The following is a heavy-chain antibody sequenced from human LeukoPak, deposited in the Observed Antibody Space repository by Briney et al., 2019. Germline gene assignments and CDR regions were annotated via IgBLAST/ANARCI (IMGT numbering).Heavy chain of an antibody. J-gene: IGHJ6*03. V-gene: IGHV1-46*01. CDR2: INPSGGST. CDR1: GYTFTSYG. D-gene: IGHD6-25*01. Sequence: GASVKVSCKVSGYTFTSYGITWVRQAPGQGLEWMGIINPSGGSTSYAQKFQGRVTMTRDMSTSTVYMELSSLRSEDTAVYYCAREKARSSGAAARYYYYYMDVWGKGTTVTVSS. CDR3: AREKARSSGAAARYYYYYMDV.